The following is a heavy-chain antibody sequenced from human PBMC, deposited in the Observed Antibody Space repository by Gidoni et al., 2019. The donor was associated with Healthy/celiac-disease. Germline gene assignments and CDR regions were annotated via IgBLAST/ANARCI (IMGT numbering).Heavy chain of an antibody. CDR3: ARVGGVTMIVVPHYFDY. J-gene: IGHJ4*02. V-gene: IGHV4-34*01. CDR2: INHSGST. D-gene: IGHD3-22*01. Sequence: QVQLQQWGAGLLKPSETLSLTCAVYGGSFSGYYWSWIRQPPGKGLEWIGEINHSGSTNYNPSLKSRVTISVDTSKNQFSLKLSSVTTADTAVYYCARVGGVTMIVVPHYFDYWGQGTLVTVSS. CDR1: GGSFSGYY.